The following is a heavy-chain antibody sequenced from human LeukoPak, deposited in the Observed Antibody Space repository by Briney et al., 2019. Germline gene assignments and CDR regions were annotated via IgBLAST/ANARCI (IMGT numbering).Heavy chain of an antibody. D-gene: IGHD3-10*01. Sequence: ASVKVSCKASGYTFTGYYMHWVRQAPGQGLEWMGGIIPIFGTANYAQKFQGRVTITADKSTSTAYMELSSLRSEDTAVYYCARGPAYYGSGGNYYYYYMDVWGKGTTVTVSS. V-gene: IGHV1-69*06. CDR3: ARGPAYYGSGGNYYYYYMDV. CDR1: GYTFTGYY. J-gene: IGHJ6*03. CDR2: IIPIFGTA.